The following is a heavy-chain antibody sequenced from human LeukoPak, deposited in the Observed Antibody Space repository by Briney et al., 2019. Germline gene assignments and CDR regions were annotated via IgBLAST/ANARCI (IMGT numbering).Heavy chain of an antibody. CDR3: ATYYDFWSGYAMADAFDI. Sequence: ASVKVSCKASGYTFTSNGISWVRQAPGQGLEWMGWINPNSGGTNYAQKFQGRVTMTRDTSISTAYMELSRLRSDDTAVYYCATYYDFWSGYAMADAFDIWGQGTMVTVSS. D-gene: IGHD3-3*01. CDR2: INPNSGGT. V-gene: IGHV1-2*02. J-gene: IGHJ3*02. CDR1: GYTFTSNG.